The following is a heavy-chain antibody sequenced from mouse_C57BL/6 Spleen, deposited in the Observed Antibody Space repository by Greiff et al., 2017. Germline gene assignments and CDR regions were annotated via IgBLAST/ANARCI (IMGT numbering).Heavy chain of an antibody. CDR2: IDPDTGGT. CDR3: TRWGAGDD. CDR1: GFTFTAYG. V-gene: IGHV1-15*01. Sequence: VPLQLSGAGLVRPGASLTLSCTSSGFTFTAYGMHLVKQTPVHGLEWVGAIDPDTGGTDYYQKFKGKAILTADKSSSTADMELRSLTSEDSAVYYCTRWGAGDDWGQGATLTVSS. D-gene: IGHD4-1*01. J-gene: IGHJ2*01.